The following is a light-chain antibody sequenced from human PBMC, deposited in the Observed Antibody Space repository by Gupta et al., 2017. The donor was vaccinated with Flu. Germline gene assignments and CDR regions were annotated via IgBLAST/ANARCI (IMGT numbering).Light chain of an antibody. J-gene: IGLJ3*02. CDR3: VLYLGNGVWV. Sequence: QAVVTQEPSFSVSPGGTLTLTCGLSSGSVSTGHYTSWYQQRPGQAPRTLVYSTSTRSSGVPERFSGSILGHKAALTITGAQADDDCLCFCVLYLGNGVWVFGGGTRVTVL. CDR2: STS. V-gene: IGLV8-61*01. CDR1: SGSVSTGHY.